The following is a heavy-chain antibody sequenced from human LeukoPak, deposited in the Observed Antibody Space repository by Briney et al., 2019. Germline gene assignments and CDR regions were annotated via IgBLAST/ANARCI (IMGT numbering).Heavy chain of an antibody. Sequence: GGSLRLSCAASGFTFSSYAMSWVRQAPGKGLEWVSAISGSGGSTYYADSVKGRFTISRDNSKNTLYLQMNSLRAEDTAVYYCAKPPHRIAVAGTAFYDYWGQGTLVTVSS. J-gene: IGHJ4*02. D-gene: IGHD6-19*01. CDR2: ISGSGGST. CDR3: AKPPHRIAVAGTAFYDY. CDR1: GFTFSSYA. V-gene: IGHV3-23*01.